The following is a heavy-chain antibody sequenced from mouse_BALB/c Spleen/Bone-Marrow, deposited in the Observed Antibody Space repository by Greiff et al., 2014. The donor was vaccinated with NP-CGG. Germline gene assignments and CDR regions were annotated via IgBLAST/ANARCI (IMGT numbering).Heavy chain of an antibody. CDR2: INSDGGST. CDR1: GFTFSNYG. CDR3: VRGNYGNYVDYFDF. Sequence: EVQLQQSGGGLVQPGGSPKLSCAASGFTFSNYGMSWVRQTPDKRLELVATINSDGGSTYYPDSVKGRFTIYRDTAKNTLYLQMSSLKSEETAMYYCVRGNYGNYVDYFDFWGQGTTLTVSS. V-gene: IGHV5-6-3*01. D-gene: IGHD2-1*01. J-gene: IGHJ2*01.